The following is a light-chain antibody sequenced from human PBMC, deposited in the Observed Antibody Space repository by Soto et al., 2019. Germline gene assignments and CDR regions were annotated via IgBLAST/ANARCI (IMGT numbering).Light chain of an antibody. CDR3: GTWDDSLNRVV. CDR1: SSNIGSHT. J-gene: IGLJ3*02. CDR2: SNT. V-gene: IGLV1-44*01. Sequence: QSVLTQPPSASGTPGQTIAISFSGGSSNIGSHTVNWFQQLPGTAPRLLIDSNTQRPSGVPDRFSGSKSGTSAPLAISGLQSEYEGDYYGGTWDDSLNRVVFGGGTKLTVL.